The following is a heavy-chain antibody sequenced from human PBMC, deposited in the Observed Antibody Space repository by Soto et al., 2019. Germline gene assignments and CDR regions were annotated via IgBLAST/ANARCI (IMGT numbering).Heavy chain of an antibody. CDR3: TRGLYYFDSSALYRQNWFDP. Sequence: QVQLVQSGAEVKKPGASVKVSCKASGGTFGTYTMSWVRQAPGQGLEWMGGIIPMFATTTYAENFQSGVTMTADEMKNTTYMDLTGMRFEDAVSYYCTRGLYYFDSSALYRQNWFDPWGQGTRVTVSS. D-gene: IGHD3-22*01. CDR1: GGTFGTYT. J-gene: IGHJ5*02. CDR2: IIPMFATT. V-gene: IGHV1-69*12.